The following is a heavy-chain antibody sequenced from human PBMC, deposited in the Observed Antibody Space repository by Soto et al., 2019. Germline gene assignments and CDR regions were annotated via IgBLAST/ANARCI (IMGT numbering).Heavy chain of an antibody. CDR1: GYTLTRYG. D-gene: IGHD6-13*01. J-gene: IGHJ6*02. Sequence: ASVKVACKAAGYTLTRYGISWVRHAPGQGLEWMGWISAYNGNTNYAQKLQGRVTRTTDTSTSTAYIELRSLRSDDTAVDYCARDRSSSWFSKFYYYYGMDIWGQGTTVTVSS. CDR2: ISAYNGNT. CDR3: ARDRSSSWFSKFYYYYGMDI. V-gene: IGHV1-18*01.